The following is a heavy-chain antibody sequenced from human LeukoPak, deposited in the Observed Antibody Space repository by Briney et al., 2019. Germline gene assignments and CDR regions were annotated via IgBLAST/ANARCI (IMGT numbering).Heavy chain of an antibody. Sequence: PSQTLSLTCAISGDSVSSNSGAWNWIRQSPSRGLEWLGRTYYRSKWYIDYAESVRSRLTINPDTAKNQFSLQLNSVTPEDTAVYYCARRRYYDYTGFFDYWGQGTLVTVSS. V-gene: IGHV6-1*01. D-gene: IGHD3-22*01. CDR2: TYYRSKWYI. CDR3: ARRRYYDYTGFFDY. CDR1: GDSVSSNSGA. J-gene: IGHJ4*02.